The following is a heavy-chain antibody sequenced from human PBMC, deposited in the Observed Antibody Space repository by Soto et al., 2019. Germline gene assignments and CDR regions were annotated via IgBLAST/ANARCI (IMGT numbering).Heavy chain of an antibody. J-gene: IGHJ4*02. CDR3: ARVGSSSWYLGY. Sequence: QVQLVESGGGVVQPGRSLRLSCAASGFTFSSYGMHWVRQAPGKGLEWVAVIWYDGSNKYYADSVKGRFTISRXXXKXXXXXXXXXXXXXDTAVYYCARVGSSSWYLGYWGQGTLVTVSS. D-gene: IGHD6-13*01. CDR1: GFTFSSYG. V-gene: IGHV3-33*01. CDR2: IWYDGSNK.